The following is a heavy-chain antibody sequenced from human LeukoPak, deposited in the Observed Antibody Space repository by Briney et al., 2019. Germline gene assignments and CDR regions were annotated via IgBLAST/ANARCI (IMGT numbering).Heavy chain of an antibody. D-gene: IGHD2-15*01. CDR3: ARDLESPGYCSSGSCYSWALGMDL. J-gene: IGHJ6*04. V-gene: IGHV1-69*06. CDR2: IIPVFGTA. Sequence: ASVKVSCKASGGTFSSYAISWVRQAPGQGLEWMGGIIPVFGTANYAQKFQGRVTITADKSTSTAYMELSSLRSEDTAVYYCARDLESPGYCSSGSCYSWALGMDLWGKGTTVTVSS. CDR1: GGTFSSYA.